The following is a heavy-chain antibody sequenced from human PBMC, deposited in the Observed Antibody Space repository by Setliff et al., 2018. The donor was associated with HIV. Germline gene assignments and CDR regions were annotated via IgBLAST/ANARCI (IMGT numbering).Heavy chain of an antibody. D-gene: IGHD2-15*01. CDR1: GYTFTSYY. CDR2: VIPSTGDT. Sequence: GASVKVSCKASGYTFTSYYIHWVRQAPGQGLEWMGIVIPSTGDTNYAQNFQGRVTMTRDTSTNTVYMDLSRLKSEDTAVYYCVREARGGYFDYWGQGTLVTVSS. CDR3: VREARGGYFDY. V-gene: IGHV1-46*01. J-gene: IGHJ4*02.